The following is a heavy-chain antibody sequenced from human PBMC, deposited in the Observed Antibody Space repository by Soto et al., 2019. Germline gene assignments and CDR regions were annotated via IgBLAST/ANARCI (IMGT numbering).Heavy chain of an antibody. CDR2: IIPILGIA. CDR1: GGTFSSYT. Sequence: QVQLVQSGAEVKKPGSSVKVSCKASGGTFSSYTISWVRQAPGQGLEWMGRIIPILGIANYAQKFQGRVTITADKSTSTAYMELSSPRSEDTAVYYCARVADSSGYYYYFDYWGQGTLVTVSS. V-gene: IGHV1-69*02. CDR3: ARVADSSGYYYYFDY. D-gene: IGHD3-22*01. J-gene: IGHJ4*02.